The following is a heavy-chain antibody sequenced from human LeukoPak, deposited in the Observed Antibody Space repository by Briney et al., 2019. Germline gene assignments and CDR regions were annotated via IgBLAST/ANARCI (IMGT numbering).Heavy chain of an antibody. CDR1: GYTFTSYA. CDR3: ARGGFGDYSNSADY. Sequence: ASVKVSCKASGYTFTSYAMNLVRQAPGQGLEWMGWINTNPGNPTYAQGFTARFVFSLDTSVSTAYLQISSLKAEDTAVYYCARGGFGDYSNSADYWGQGTLVTVSS. D-gene: IGHD4-11*01. CDR2: INTNPGNP. V-gene: IGHV7-4-1*02. J-gene: IGHJ4*02.